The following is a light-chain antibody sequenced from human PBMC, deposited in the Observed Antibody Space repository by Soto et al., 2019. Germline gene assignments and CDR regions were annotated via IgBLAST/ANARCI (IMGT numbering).Light chain of an antibody. Sequence: QPALTQPASVSGSPGQSITISCTGTSSDVGGYNYVSWYQQHPGRAPKVLIYDVSNRPSGVSNRFSGSKSGNTASLTISGLQAEDEADYYCSSYTSTSNVVFGGGTKLTVL. J-gene: IGLJ2*01. CDR1: SSDVGGYNY. CDR2: DVS. CDR3: SSYTSTSNVV. V-gene: IGLV2-14*01.